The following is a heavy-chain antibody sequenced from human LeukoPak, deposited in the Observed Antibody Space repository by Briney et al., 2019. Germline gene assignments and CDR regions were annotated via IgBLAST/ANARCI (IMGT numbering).Heavy chain of an antibody. CDR2: ISYDGTNK. CDR1: GFTFTTYG. Sequence: GGSLRLSCAASGFTFTTYGIHWVRQAPGKGLEWVAVISYDGTNKYFADSVKGRFTISRDNSKNTLYLQMNSLRGEDTAVYYCAKLTRGYCSSTACPNWFDPWGQGTLVTVSS. D-gene: IGHD2-2*01. CDR3: AKLTRGYCSSTACPNWFDP. J-gene: IGHJ5*02. V-gene: IGHV3-30*18.